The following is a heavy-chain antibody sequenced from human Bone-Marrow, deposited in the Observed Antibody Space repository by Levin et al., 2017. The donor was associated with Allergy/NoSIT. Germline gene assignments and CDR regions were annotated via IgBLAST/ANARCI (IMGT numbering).Heavy chain of an antibody. J-gene: IGHJ4*02. CDR3: ARTREYRGFDLDY. D-gene: IGHD5-12*01. CDR2: IESEVTST. CDR1: GFTFSSYW. Sequence: AGGSLRLSCAASGFTFSSYWMHWVRQAPGKGLVWVSCIESEVTSTIYADSVKGRFTVSRDNAKNTLYLQMNSLRDEDTAVYYCARTREYRGFDLDYWGQGTLVTVSS. V-gene: IGHV3-74*01.